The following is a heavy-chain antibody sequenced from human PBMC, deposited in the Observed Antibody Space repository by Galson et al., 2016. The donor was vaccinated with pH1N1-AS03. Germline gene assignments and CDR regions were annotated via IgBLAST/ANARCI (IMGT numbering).Heavy chain of an antibody. J-gene: IGHJ3*02. Sequence: QSGAEVTKPGESLKISCKASGYDFIHYWIGWVRQMPGKGLEWMGVIDPRDSDARYSSSFQGQVTISADKSITTAHLQWGSLQASDTGMYFCARHRQSETYSEPFDIWGQGTMVTVSS. CDR2: IDPRDSDA. V-gene: IGHV5-51*01. CDR1: GYDFIHYW. D-gene: IGHD2-21*01. CDR3: ARHRQSETYSEPFDI.